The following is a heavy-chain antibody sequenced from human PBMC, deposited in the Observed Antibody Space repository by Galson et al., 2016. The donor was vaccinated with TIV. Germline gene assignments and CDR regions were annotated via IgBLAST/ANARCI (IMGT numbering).Heavy chain of an antibody. Sequence: SLRLSCAASGFNFDDYDMTWVRQGPGKGLEWVSGVNWNGAGTSYADSVKGRFTISRDTSTNTLSLQMDSLTGEDTAMYYCARSAAFGTRIWYVFDSWGQGSVVTVSS. CDR3: ARSAAFGTRIWYVFDS. CDR1: GFNFDDYD. D-gene: IGHD6-13*01. V-gene: IGHV3-20*04. CDR2: VNWNGAGT. J-gene: IGHJ4*02.